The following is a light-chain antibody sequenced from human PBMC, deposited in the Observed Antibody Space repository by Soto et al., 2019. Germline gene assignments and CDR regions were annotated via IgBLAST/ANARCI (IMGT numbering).Light chain of an antibody. CDR1: QSVSSSY. Sequence: EIVLTQSPGTLSLSPGERATLSCRASQSVSSSYLAWYQQKPGQAPRLLIYGASSRAPGIPDRFSGSRSGTDLPLPIRRLEPEDFAVYYCQQYGSSPYTFGQGTKLEIK. CDR3: QQYGSSPYT. J-gene: IGKJ2*01. CDR2: GAS. V-gene: IGKV3-20*01.